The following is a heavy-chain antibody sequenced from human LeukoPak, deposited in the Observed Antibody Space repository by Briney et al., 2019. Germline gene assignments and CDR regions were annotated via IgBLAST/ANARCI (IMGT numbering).Heavy chain of an antibody. CDR2: ISYDGSDK. CDR1: GFTFSSYA. Sequence: PGGSLRLSCAASGFTFSSYAMHWVRQAPGKGLEWVAVISYDGSDKYYADSVKGRFTISRDNSKNTLYLQMNSLRAEDTAVYYCARAIDYDSSGYYYGRYAFDIWGQGTMVTVSS. D-gene: IGHD3-22*01. V-gene: IGHV3-30*14. CDR3: ARAIDYDSSGYYYGRYAFDI. J-gene: IGHJ3*02.